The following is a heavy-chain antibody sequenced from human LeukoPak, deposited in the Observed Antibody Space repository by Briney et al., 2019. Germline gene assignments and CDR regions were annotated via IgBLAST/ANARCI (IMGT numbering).Heavy chain of an antibody. Sequence: ASVKVSCKASGDTFTSYGISWVRQALGQGLEWMGWMSAYNGNTNYAQKLQGRVTMTTDTSTSTAYMELRSLRSDDTAVYYCARGWYYYDSSGYWAALDIWGQGTMVTVSS. J-gene: IGHJ3*02. V-gene: IGHV1-18*01. CDR2: MSAYNGNT. CDR3: ARGWYYYDSSGYWAALDI. D-gene: IGHD3-22*01. CDR1: GDTFTSYG.